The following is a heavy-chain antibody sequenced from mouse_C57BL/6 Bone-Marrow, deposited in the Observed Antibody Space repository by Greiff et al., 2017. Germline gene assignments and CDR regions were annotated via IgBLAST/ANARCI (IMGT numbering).Heavy chain of an antibody. J-gene: IGHJ2*01. CDR1: GFTFSSYA. CDR3: ARLGRHY. D-gene: IGHD4-1*01. CDR2: ISDGGSYT. Sequence: DVMLVESGGGLVKPGGSLKLSCAASGFTFSSYAMSWVRQTPEKRLEWVATISDGGSYTYYPDNVKGRFTISRDNAKNNLYLQMSHLKSEDTAMYYCARLGRHYWGQGTTLTVSS. V-gene: IGHV5-4*03.